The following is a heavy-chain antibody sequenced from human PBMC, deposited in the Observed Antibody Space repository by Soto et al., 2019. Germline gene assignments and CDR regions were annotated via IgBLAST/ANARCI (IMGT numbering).Heavy chain of an antibody. D-gene: IGHD6-13*01. V-gene: IGHV4-39*07. CDR3: AYAGTDYYYGMDV. J-gene: IGHJ6*02. CDR1: GGSISSSNYY. CDR2: INHSGGT. Sequence: SETLSLTCTVSGGSISSSNYYWGWFRQPPGKGLEWIGEINHSGGTNYNPSLKSRVTISVDTSKNQFSLKLSSVTAADTAVYYCAYAGTDYYYGMDVWGQGTTVTVSS.